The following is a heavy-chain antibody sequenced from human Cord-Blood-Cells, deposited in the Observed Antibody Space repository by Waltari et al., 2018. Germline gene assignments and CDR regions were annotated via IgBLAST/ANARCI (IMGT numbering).Heavy chain of an antibody. CDR1: GLPFSRFL. CDR2: IKQDGSEK. J-gene: IGHJ3*02. Sequence: EVQLVESGGGSVQPGGSLRLSCSASGLPFSRFLVLGVRQAPGKGLEWVANIKQDGSEKYYVYSVKGRFTISRDNAKNSLYLQMNSLRAEDTAVYYCARIRIVRAFDIWGQGTMVTVSS. D-gene: IGHD6-6*01. V-gene: IGHV3-7*01. CDR3: ARIRIVRAFDI.